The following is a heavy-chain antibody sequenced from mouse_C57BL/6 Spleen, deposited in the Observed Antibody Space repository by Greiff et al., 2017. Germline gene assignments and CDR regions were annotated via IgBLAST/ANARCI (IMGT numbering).Heavy chain of an antibody. CDR2: ISSGGDYI. D-gene: IGHD2-4*01. V-gene: IGHV5-9-1*02. J-gene: IGHJ4*01. Sequence: EVKLQESGEGLVKPGGSLKLSCAASGFTFSSYAMSWVRQTPEKRLEWVAYISSGGDYIYYADTVKGRFTISRDNARNTLYLQMSSLKSEDTAMYYCTREGDDYGYAMDYWGQGTSVTVSS. CDR3: TREGDDYGYAMDY. CDR1: GFTFSSYA.